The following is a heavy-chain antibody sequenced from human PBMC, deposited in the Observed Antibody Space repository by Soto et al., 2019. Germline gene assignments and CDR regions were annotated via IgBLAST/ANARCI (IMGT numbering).Heavy chain of an antibody. J-gene: IGHJ6*02. D-gene: IGHD1-1*01. CDR1: GITFSSHA. V-gene: IGHV3-23*01. Sequence: EVQVLESGGGLVQPGGSLRLSCAASGITFSSHAMSWVRQAPGKGLEWVSGISGSGGSTYYADSVKGRFTISRDNSKNARYQQMNSLRVEDTAVYYCAKTLILERRSYYYYGMDVWGQGTTVTVSS. CDR2: ISGSGGST. CDR3: AKTLILERRSYYYYGMDV.